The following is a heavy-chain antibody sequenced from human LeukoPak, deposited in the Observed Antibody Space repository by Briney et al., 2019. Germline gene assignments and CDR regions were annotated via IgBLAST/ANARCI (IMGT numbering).Heavy chain of an antibody. CDR1: GYTLTELS. D-gene: IGHD3-9*01. J-gene: IGHJ4*02. CDR3: ATDPSVLILRYFDWLNY. CDR2: FDPEDGET. V-gene: IGHV1-24*01. Sequence: ASVKVSCKVSGYTLTELSMHWVRQAPGQGLEWMGGFDPEDGETIYAQKFQGRVTMTEDTSTDTAYMELSSLRSEDTAVYYCATDPSVLILRYFDWLNYWGQGTLVTVSS.